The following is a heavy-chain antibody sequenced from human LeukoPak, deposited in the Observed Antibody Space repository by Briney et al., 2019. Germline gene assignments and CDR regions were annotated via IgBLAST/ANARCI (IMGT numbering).Heavy chain of an antibody. J-gene: IGHJ5*02. CDR3: ARVDFIDAGPYLIGP. CDR1: GYSFTDYY. D-gene: IGHD3-3*01. V-gene: IGHV1-2*02. Sequence: ASVKVSCKTSGYSFTDYYIHWARQAPGQGLEWMGWINTKSGRTSSARKFQGRVTMTRGPSITTVYMDMAWLTSDDTAIYFCARVDFIDAGPYLIGPWGQGTLVTVSS. CDR2: INTKSGRT.